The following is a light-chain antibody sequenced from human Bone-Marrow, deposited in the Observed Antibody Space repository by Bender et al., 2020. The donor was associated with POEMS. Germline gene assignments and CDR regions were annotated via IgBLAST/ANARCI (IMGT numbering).Light chain of an antibody. CDR2: EVT. V-gene: IGLV2-11*01. CDR1: SSDIGGYNY. J-gene: IGLJ3*02. CDR3: CSYEGLNWV. Sequence: QSVLTQPPSVSAAPGQSVTISCTGTSSDIGGYNYVSWYQQYPGNVPKLMIYEVTKRPSGVSDRFSGSQSDTSASLTIAGLQAEDEADYYCCSYEGLNWVFGGGTKLTIL.